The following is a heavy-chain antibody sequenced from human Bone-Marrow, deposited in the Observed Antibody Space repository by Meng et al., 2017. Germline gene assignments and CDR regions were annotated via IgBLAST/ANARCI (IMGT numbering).Heavy chain of an antibody. J-gene: IGHJ4*02. D-gene: IGHD2-15*01. CDR2: INHSGST. CDR1: GGAFSGYY. CDR3: ARGRVVAATNPKFDY. V-gene: IGHV4-34*01. Sequence: VQRKQWGRLRLRPPRTLSLTCAVYGGAFSGYYWSWIRQPPGKGLEWIGEINHSGSTNYNPSLKSRVTISVDTSKNQFSLKLSSVTAADTAVYYCARGRVVAATNPKFDYWGQGTLVTVSS.